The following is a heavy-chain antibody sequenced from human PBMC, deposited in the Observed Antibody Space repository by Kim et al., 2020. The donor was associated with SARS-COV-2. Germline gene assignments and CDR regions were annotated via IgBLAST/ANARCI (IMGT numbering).Heavy chain of an antibody. J-gene: IGHJ5*02. CDR1: GDSLNSGVW. D-gene: IGHD2-15*01. CDR2: ISESGSI. V-gene: IGHV4-4*02. Sequence: SETLSLTCTVSGDSLNSGVWRSWVRQPPGKGPELMADISESGSINNNPSLTSRVTIAVDRSKNQFSLKLNTVTVADTAMYYCARGTGPQYSQSVGLRGWLGPWGQGIRVTVS. CDR3: ARGTGPQYSQSVGLRGWLGP.